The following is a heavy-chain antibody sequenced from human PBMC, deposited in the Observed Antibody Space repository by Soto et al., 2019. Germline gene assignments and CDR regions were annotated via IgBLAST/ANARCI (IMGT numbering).Heavy chain of an antibody. Sequence: SETLSLTCTVSGGSISNYYWTWIRLPPGKGLEWIGHIYYSGSTKYNPSLKSRGTISVDTSKNQFSLKLSSVTAADTAVYYCGCHAQWVIKAYWGQGSPVTVSS. CDR3: GCHAQWVIKAY. D-gene: IGHD1-26*01. CDR2: IYYSGST. J-gene: IGHJ4*02. V-gene: IGHV4-59*01. CDR1: GGSISNYY.